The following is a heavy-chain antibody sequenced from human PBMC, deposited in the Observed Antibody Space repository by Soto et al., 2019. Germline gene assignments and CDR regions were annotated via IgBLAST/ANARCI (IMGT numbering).Heavy chain of an antibody. Sequence: QVQLVQSGAEVKKPGASVKVSCKASGYTFSSYGISWVQQAPGQGLEWMGWISGYNGNTYYAQKFQGRVTMTTDTSTITAYMELRSMRSDDTAVYYCASDFYFDSSAPTPYGMDVWGQGTTVTVSS. V-gene: IGHV1-18*01. D-gene: IGHD6-19*01. CDR3: ASDFYFDSSAPTPYGMDV. CDR1: GYTFSSYG. J-gene: IGHJ6*02. CDR2: ISGYNGNT.